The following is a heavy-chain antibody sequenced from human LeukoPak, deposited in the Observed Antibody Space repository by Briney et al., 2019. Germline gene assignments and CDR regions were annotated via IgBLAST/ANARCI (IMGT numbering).Heavy chain of an antibody. CDR1: GGSISIYY. J-gene: IGHJ4*02. Sequence: SETLSLTCTVSGGSISIYYWSWTRQPPGKGLEWIGYIYYSGSTNYNPSLKSRVTISVDTSKNQFSLKLSSVTAADTAVYYCARGDGDYVLDHYFDYWGQGTLVTVSS. D-gene: IGHD4-17*01. V-gene: IGHV4-59*01. CDR3: ARGDGDYVLDHYFDY. CDR2: IYYSGST.